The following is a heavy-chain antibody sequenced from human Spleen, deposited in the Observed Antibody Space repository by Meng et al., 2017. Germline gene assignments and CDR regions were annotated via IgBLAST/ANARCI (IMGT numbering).Heavy chain of an antibody. CDR1: GGSISSSNW. D-gene: IGHD6-19*01. J-gene: IGHJ4*02. CDR3: ARGSFSSGWGI. CDR2: MSHSGST. Sequence: QVQLQESGQGLVKPSWTLSLTCAASGGSISSSNWWTWVRQPPGKGLDWIGEMSHSGSTNYNPSLKSRVTISLDESKNQFSLKLNSVTAADTAIYYCARGSFSSGWGIWGQGTLVTVSS. V-gene: IGHV4-4*02.